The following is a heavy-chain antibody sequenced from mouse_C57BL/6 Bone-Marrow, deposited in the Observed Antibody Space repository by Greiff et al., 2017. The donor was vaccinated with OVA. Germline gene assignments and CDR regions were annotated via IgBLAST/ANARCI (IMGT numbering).Heavy chain of an antibody. J-gene: IGHJ2*01. CDR3: ARESLYYFDD. CDR1: GFTFSDYG. Sequence: EVQGVESGGGLVKPGGSLKLSCAASGFTFSDYGMHWVRQAPEQGLEWVAYISSGSSTIYYADTVKGRFTISRDNAKNTLFLQMTSLRSEDTAMYYCARESLYYFDDWGTGTTLTVSS. CDR2: ISSGSSTI. D-gene: IGHD6-5*01. V-gene: IGHV5-17*01.